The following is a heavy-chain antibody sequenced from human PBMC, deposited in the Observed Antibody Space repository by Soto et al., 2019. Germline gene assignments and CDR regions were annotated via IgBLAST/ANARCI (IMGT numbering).Heavy chain of an antibody. D-gene: IGHD3-3*01. V-gene: IGHV4-31*03. CDR1: GGSISSGGYY. J-gene: IGHJ4*02. CDR2: IYYTGST. Sequence: PSETLSLTCTVSGGSISSGGYYWSWIRQHPGKGMEWIGYIYYTGSTYYNPSLKSRVTISVYTSKNQFSLKLSSVTAADTAVYYCARGIYYHFWSGYPGYFDYWGQGTLVTVSS. CDR3: ARGIYYHFWSGYPGYFDY.